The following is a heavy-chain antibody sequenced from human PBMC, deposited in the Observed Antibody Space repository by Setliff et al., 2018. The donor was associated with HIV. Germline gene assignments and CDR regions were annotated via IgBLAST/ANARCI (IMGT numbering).Heavy chain of an antibody. CDR2: ITSSGRYI. V-gene: IGHV3-21*01. J-gene: IGHJ4*02. Sequence: GGSLRLSCAASGFTFCSFNMNWVRQAPGKGLEWVSSITSSGRYIYYADSVKGRFTISKDNAQNSLYLQMNSLSAEDTAVYYCATYPGWEILPYHNYWGQGTLVTVSS. D-gene: IGHD1-26*01. CDR3: ATYPGWEILPYHNY. CDR1: GFTFCSFN.